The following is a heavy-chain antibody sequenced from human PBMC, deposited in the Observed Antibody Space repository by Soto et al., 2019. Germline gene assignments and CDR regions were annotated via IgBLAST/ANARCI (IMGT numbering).Heavy chain of an antibody. V-gene: IGHV3-11*05. CDR1: GFTFSDYY. CDR3: ARADYDILTGQYYFDY. J-gene: IGHJ4*02. D-gene: IGHD3-9*01. CDR2: ISSSSSYT. Sequence: SLRLSCAASGFTFSDYYMSWIRQAPGKGLEWVSYISSSSSYTNYAGSVKGRFTISRDNAKNSLYLQMNSLRAEDTAVYYCARADYDILTGQYYFDYWGQGTLVTVSS.